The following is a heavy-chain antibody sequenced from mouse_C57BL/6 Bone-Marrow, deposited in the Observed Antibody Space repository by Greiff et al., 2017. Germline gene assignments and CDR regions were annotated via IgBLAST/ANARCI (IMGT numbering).Heavy chain of an antibody. CDR2: IHPNSGST. D-gene: IGHD1-1*01. V-gene: IGHV1-64*01. CDR3: APTITTVVATDY. Sequence: QVQLKESGAELVKPGASVKLSCKASGYTFTSYWMHWVKQRPGQGLEWIGMIHPNSGSTNYNEKFKSKATLTVDKSSSTAYMQLSSLTSEDSAVYYCAPTITTVVATDYWGQGTTLTVSS. CDR1: GYTFTSYW. J-gene: IGHJ2*01.